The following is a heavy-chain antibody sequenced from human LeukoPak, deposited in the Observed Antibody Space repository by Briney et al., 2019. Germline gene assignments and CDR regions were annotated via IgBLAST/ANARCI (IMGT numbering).Heavy chain of an antibody. Sequence: SETLSLTCTVSGGSISSYYWSWIRQPPGKGLEWVGYIYYTGTTNYNPSLKSRVTISLDTSKNQFSLKLSSVTAADTAVYYCTHTAMVDYYYYYMDVWGKGTTVTISS. CDR2: IYYTGTT. D-gene: IGHD5-18*01. CDR3: THTAMVDYYYYYMDV. J-gene: IGHJ6*03. CDR1: GGSISSYY. V-gene: IGHV4-59*08.